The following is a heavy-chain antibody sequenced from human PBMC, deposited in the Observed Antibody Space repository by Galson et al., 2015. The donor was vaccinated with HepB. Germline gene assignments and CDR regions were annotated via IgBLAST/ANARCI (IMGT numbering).Heavy chain of an antibody. CDR3: ARATPSDYGDNWYSDL. CDR1: GGTFSSYA. J-gene: IGHJ2*01. CDR2: IIPIVGTA. V-gene: IGHV1-69*13. D-gene: IGHD4-17*01. Sequence: SVKVSCKASGGTFSSYAISWVRQAPGQGLEWMGGIIPIVGTANYAQKFQGRVTITADESTSTAYMELSSLRSEDTAVYYCARATPSDYGDNWYSDLWGRGTLVTVSS.